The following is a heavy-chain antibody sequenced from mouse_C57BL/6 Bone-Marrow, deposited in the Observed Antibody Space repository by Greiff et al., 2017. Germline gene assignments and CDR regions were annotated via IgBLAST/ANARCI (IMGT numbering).Heavy chain of an antibody. CDR1: GFTFSDYY. D-gene: IGHD1-1*01. Sequence: EVKLMESGGGLVQPGGSLKLSCAASGFTFSDYYMYWVRQTPEKRLEWVAYISNGGGSTYYPDTVTGRFTISRDNDKNTQYLQMSSMKSEETDMYYCARPRLLRFYWYFDVWGTGTTVTVSS. V-gene: IGHV5-12*01. J-gene: IGHJ1*03. CDR2: ISNGGGST. CDR3: ARPRLLRFYWYFDV.